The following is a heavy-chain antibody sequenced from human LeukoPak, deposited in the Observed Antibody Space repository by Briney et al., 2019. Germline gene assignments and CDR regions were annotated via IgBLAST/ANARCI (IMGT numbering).Heavy chain of an antibody. CDR3: ARDVLAERYYYYYYMDV. Sequence: GGSLRLSCVTSGFTFSSYGMHWVRQAPGKGLEWVAVISYDGSNKYYADSVKGRFTISRDNSKNTLYLQMNSLRAEDTAVYYCARDVLAERYYYYYYMDVWGKGTTVTVSS. CDR1: GFTFSSYG. J-gene: IGHJ6*03. D-gene: IGHD6-19*01. CDR2: ISYDGSNK. V-gene: IGHV3-30*03.